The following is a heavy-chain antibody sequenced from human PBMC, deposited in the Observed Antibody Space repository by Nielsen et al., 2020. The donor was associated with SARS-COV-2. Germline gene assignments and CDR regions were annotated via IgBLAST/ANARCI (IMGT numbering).Heavy chain of an antibody. CDR1: SGSISSGGYS. Sequence: SETLSLTCAVSSGSISSGGYSWSWIRQPPGKGLEWIGYIYHSGSTYYNPSLKSRVTISVDRSKNQFSLKLSSVTAADTAVYYCARVRFGAYDSSGYYHDYWGQGTLVTVSS. CDR3: ARVRFGAYDSSGYYHDY. CDR2: IYHSGST. J-gene: IGHJ4*02. V-gene: IGHV4-30-2*01. D-gene: IGHD3-22*01.